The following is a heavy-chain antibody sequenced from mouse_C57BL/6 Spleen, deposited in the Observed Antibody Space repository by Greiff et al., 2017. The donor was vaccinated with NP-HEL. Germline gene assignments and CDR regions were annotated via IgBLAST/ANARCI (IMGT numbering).Heavy chain of an antibody. V-gene: IGHV1-37*01. CDR3: ARCDYDDYYAMDY. J-gene: IGHJ4*01. CDR1: GYSFTGYF. CDR2: INPYNGDT. Sequence: EVQRVESGPELVKPGASVKISCKASGYSFTGYFMNWVKQSHGKSLEWIGRINPYNGDTFYNQKFKGKATLTVDKSSSTAHMELLSLTSEDFAVYYCARCDYDDYYAMDYWGQGTSVTVSS. D-gene: IGHD2-4*01.